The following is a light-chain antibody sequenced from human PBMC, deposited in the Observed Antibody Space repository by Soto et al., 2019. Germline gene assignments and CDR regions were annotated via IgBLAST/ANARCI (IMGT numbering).Light chain of an antibody. J-gene: IGKJ1*01. CDR1: QSVSSN. CDR2: GAS. V-gene: IGKV3-15*01. CDR3: QQYNNWPRT. Sequence: EIVMTQSPATLSVSPGERATLSCRASQSVSSNLAWYQQKPGQAPRLLIYGASTRATGIPARFSGSGSGTEYTLTIRSLQPEDFAVYYCQQYNNWPRTFGQGTKVEIK.